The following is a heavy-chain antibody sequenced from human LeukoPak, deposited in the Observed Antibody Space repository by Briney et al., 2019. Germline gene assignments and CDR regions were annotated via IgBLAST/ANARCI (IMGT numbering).Heavy chain of an antibody. V-gene: IGHV1-69*13. CDR3: ARGYYGDYVTFDY. CDR2: IIPIFGTA. Sequence: SVKVSCKASGGTFSSYAISWVRQAPGQGLEWMGGIIPIFGTANYAQKFQGRVTITADESTCTAYMELSSLRSEDTAVYYCARGYYGDYVTFDYWGQGTLVTVSS. J-gene: IGHJ4*02. CDR1: GGTFSSYA. D-gene: IGHD4-17*01.